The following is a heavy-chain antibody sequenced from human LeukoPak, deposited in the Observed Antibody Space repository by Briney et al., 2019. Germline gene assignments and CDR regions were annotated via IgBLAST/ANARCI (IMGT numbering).Heavy chain of an antibody. CDR2: IIPIFGTA. CDR3: ARAPSLPYYDSSGYYPYNWFDP. J-gene: IGHJ5*02. Sequence: SVKVSCKASGGTFSSYAISWVRQAPGQGLEWMGGIIPIFGTANYAQKFQGRVAITTDESTSTAYMELSSLRSEDTAVYYCARAPSLPYYDSSGYYPYNWFDPWGQGTLVTVSS. D-gene: IGHD3-22*01. CDR1: GGTFSSYA. V-gene: IGHV1-69*05.